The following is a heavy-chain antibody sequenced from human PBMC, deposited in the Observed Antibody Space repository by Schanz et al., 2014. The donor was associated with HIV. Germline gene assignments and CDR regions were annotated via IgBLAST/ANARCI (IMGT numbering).Heavy chain of an antibody. V-gene: IGHV1-8*02. CDR3: TRGARDCSNGVCGGTYFDY. CDR1: GYTFSSND. Sequence: QVQLVQSGAGVKKPGASVRVSCKASGYTFSSNDINWVRQASGQGLEWVGWMNPRSGNTGYAQKFQGRVTLTRNSSLTTAYMELSSLTSDDTAVYYGTRGARDCSNGVCGGTYFDYWGQGTLVTVSS. J-gene: IGHJ4*02. CDR2: MNPRSGNT. D-gene: IGHD2-8*01.